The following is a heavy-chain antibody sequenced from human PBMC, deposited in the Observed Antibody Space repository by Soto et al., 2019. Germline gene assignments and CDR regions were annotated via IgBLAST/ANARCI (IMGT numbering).Heavy chain of an antibody. CDR2: IYYSGST. D-gene: IGHD4-17*01. CDR1: GASSRSYY. CDR3: AREHGDYNYYYGMDV. J-gene: IGHJ6*02. V-gene: IGHV4-59*01. Sequence: PLETLSLTCSVSGASSRSYYWHWIRQPPGKGLEWIGYIYYSGSTNYNPSLKSRVTISVDTSKNQFSLKLSSVTAADTAVYYCAREHGDYNYYYGMDVWGQGTTVTVSS.